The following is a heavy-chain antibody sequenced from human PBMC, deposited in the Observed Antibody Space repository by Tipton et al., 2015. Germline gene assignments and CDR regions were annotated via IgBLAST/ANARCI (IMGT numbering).Heavy chain of an antibody. D-gene: IGHD2-15*01. CDR1: GFTFDSYA. Sequence: SLRLSCAASGFTFDSYAMSWVRQAPGKGLEWVAAISASGRNTYYADSVKGRFTISRDFSNNTLYLQMNTLRAEDTAVYYCAKGVAYYYAMDVWGQGTTVTVSS. V-gene: IGHV3-23*01. CDR2: ISASGRNT. CDR3: AKGVAYYYAMDV. J-gene: IGHJ6*02.